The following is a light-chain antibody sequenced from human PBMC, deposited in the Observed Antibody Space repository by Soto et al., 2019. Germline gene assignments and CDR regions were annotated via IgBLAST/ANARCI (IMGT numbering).Light chain of an antibody. CDR3: QTWGTGIVV. J-gene: IGLJ2*01. CDR1: SGHSMYA. V-gene: IGLV4-69*01. Sequence: QSVLTQSPSASASLVASVKLACTLSSGHSMYAIAWHQQQPEKGPRYLMKVNSDGSHSKGDGIPDRFSGSSSWAERYLTISSLQAEDEADYYCQTWGTGIVVFGGGTKGTVL. CDR2: VNSDGSH.